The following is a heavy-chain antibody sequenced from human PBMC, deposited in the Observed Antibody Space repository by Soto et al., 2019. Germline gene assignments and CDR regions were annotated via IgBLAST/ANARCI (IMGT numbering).Heavy chain of an antibody. Sequence: ASVKVSCKASGYSFTSYSINWVRQAPGQGLEWLGWISVYNGRTDSAQKFQDRLTLTTDTSTSTAYMELRSLRSDDTAVYYCAKDRASSIPGVRFDPWGQGTLVTVSS. D-gene: IGHD3-3*02. J-gene: IGHJ5*02. CDR3: AKDRASSIPGVRFDP. CDR2: ISVYNGRT. V-gene: IGHV1-18*01. CDR1: GYSFTSYS.